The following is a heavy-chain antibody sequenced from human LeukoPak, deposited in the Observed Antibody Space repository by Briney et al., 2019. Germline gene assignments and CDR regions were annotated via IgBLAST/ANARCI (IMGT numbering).Heavy chain of an antibody. CDR1: GYTFTSYA. D-gene: IGHD3-9*01. V-gene: IGHV1-3*01. CDR2: INAGNGNT. J-gene: IGHJ6*02. Sequence: GASVKVSCKASGYTFTSYAMHWVRQAPGQRLEWMGWINAGNGNTKYSQKFQGRVTITRDTSASTAYMELSSLRSEDTAVYYCARGSVLRYFDWLRDYYYYGMDVWGQGTTVTVS. CDR3: ARGSVLRYFDWLRDYYYYGMDV.